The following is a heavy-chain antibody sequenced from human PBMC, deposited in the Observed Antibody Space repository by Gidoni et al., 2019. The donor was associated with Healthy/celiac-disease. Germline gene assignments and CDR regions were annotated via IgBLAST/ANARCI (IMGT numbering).Heavy chain of an antibody. D-gene: IGHD3-22*01. CDR1: GFTFSSYA. V-gene: IGHV3-23*01. Sequence: EVQLLESGGGLVQPGGSLRLSCAASGFTFSSYAIRWVRQAPGKGLEWVSAISGSGGSTYYADSVKGRFTISRDNSKNTLYLQMNSLRAEDTAVYYCANGRMDYYDSSGYSPDAFDIWGQGTMVTVSS. J-gene: IGHJ3*02. CDR2: ISGSGGST. CDR3: ANGRMDYYDSSGYSPDAFDI.